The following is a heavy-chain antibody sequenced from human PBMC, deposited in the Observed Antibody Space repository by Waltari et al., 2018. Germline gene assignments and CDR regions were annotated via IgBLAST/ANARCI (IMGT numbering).Heavy chain of an antibody. Sequence: QVQLQQWGAGLLKPSETLSLTCAVYGGSFSGYYWSWIRPPPGKGLEWIGEINHNGSTNYNPSLKSRVTISVDTSKNQFSLKLSSVTAADTAVYYCARKGYYDFWSGYFDAFDIWGQGTMVTVSS. V-gene: IGHV4-34*01. D-gene: IGHD3-3*01. CDR1: GGSFSGYY. CDR2: INHNGST. J-gene: IGHJ3*02. CDR3: ARKGYYDFWSGYFDAFDI.